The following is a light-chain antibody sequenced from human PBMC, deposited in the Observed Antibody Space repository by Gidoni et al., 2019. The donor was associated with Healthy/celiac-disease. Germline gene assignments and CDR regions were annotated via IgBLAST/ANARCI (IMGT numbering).Light chain of an antibody. CDR2: LGS. V-gene: IGKV2-28*01. CDR3: MQALQTPCT. CDR1: QSLLHSNGYNY. J-gene: IGKJ2*02. Sequence: DIVMTQSPLSLPVTPGEPASISCRSSQSLLHSNGYNYLDWYLQKPGQSPQLLIYLGSNRASGVPDRFSGSGSGTDFTLKISRVEAEEVGVYYCMQALQTPCTFGQGTKLEIK.